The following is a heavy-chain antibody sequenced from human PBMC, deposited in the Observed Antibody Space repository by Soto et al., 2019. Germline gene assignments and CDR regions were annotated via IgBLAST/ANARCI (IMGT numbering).Heavy chain of an antibody. D-gene: IGHD3-10*01. CDR1: GHLFNNHW. CDR2: IFTRDSET. V-gene: IGHV5-51*01. Sequence: GESLKISCKGPGHLFNNHWIGWVRQTPGKGLEWMGLIFTRDSETKTSPSFQGHVSFSVDNSINTVYLQWTSLKTTDTGIYFCARGYFDSGHGYDLWGQGTLVTVSA. CDR3: ARGYFDSGHGYDL. J-gene: IGHJ5*02.